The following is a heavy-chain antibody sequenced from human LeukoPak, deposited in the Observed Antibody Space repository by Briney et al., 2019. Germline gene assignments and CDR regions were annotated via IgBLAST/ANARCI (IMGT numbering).Heavy chain of an antibody. CDR3: ARASGDFSWFDP. D-gene: IGHD2-21*02. J-gene: IGHJ5*02. CDR1: GGSISSYY. V-gene: IGHV4-4*09. CDR2: IYTSGST. Sequence: SETLSLTCTVSGGSISSYYWSWIRQPPGKGLEWIGYIYTSGSTNYNPSLKSRVTISVDTSKNQFSLKLSSVTAADTAVYYCARASGDFSWFDPWGQGTLVTVSS.